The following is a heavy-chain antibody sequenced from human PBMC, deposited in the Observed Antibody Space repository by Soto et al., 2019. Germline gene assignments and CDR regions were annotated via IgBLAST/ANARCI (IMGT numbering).Heavy chain of an antibody. J-gene: IGHJ3*02. CDR1: GFTFSNAW. Sequence: SCAASGFTFSNAWMSWVRQAPGKGLEWVGRIKSKTDGGTTDYAAPVKGRFTISRDDSKNTLYLQMNSLKTEDTAVYYCTTDNYYDSSGYYNGRAAFDIWGQGTMVTVSS. D-gene: IGHD3-22*01. V-gene: IGHV3-15*01. CDR3: TTDNYYDSSGYYNGRAAFDI. CDR2: IKSKTDGGTT.